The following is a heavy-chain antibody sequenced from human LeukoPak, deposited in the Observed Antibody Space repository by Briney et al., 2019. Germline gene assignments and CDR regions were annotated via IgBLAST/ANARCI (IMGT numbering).Heavy chain of an antibody. CDR1: GFTFSAYY. D-gene: IGHD6-6*01. Sequence: GGSLRLSCAASGFTFSAYYMSWIRQAPGKGLEWVSYISTTSSYTNHADSVKGRFTISRDNSKNTLYLQMNSLRAEDTAVYYCAKSKAELDFDWFDPWGQGTLVTVSS. CDR3: AKSKAELDFDWFDP. V-gene: IGHV3-11*03. J-gene: IGHJ5*02. CDR2: ISTTSSYT.